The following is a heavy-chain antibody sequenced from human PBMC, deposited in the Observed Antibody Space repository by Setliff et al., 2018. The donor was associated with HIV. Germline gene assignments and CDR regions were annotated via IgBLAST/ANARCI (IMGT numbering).Heavy chain of an antibody. Sequence: GGSLRLSCAASGFTFSDHYMDWVRQAPGKGLEWVGRIRNKASSFTTEYATSVKGRFTISRDDSKNSVYLQMNSLKTEDTAVYYCARDPTVGSPDYFDFWGQGTLVTVS. D-gene: IGHD1-26*01. CDR1: GFTFSDHY. CDR3: ARDPTVGSPDYFDF. V-gene: IGHV3-72*01. CDR2: IRNKASSFTT. J-gene: IGHJ4*02.